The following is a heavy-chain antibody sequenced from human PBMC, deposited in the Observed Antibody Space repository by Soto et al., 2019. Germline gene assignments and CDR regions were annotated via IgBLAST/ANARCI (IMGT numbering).Heavy chain of an antibody. CDR1: GGSFSGYY. Sequence: SETLSLTCAVYGGSFSGYYWSWIRQPPGKGLEWIGEINHSGSTNYNPSLKSRVTISVDTSKNQFSLKLSSVTAADTAVYYCARALSITMVRGAGKGEYYFDYWGQGTQVTVSS. CDR3: ARALSITMVRGAGKGEYYFDY. J-gene: IGHJ4*02. CDR2: INHSGST. V-gene: IGHV4-34*01. D-gene: IGHD3-10*01.